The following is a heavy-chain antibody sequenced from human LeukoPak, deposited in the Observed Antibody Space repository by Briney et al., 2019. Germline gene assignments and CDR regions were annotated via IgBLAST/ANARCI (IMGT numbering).Heavy chain of an antibody. Sequence: ASVKVSCEVSGYTLTELSMHWVRQAPGKGLEWMGGFDPEDGETIYAQKFQGRVTMTEDTSTDTAYMELSSLRSEDTAVYYCATSQSIVGDTPFDYWGQGTLVTVSS. D-gene: IGHD1-26*01. J-gene: IGHJ4*02. CDR2: FDPEDGET. CDR1: GYTLTELS. V-gene: IGHV1-24*01. CDR3: ATSQSIVGDTPFDY.